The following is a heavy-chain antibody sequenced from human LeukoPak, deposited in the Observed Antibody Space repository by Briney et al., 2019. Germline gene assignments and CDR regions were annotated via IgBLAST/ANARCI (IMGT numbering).Heavy chain of an antibody. V-gene: IGHV4-4*07. CDR3: ARGGKKGATEDY. Sequence: SETLSLTCTVSGGSISSYYWSWIRQPAGKGLEWIGRTYTSGSTNYNPSLKSRVTMSVDTSKNQFSLKLSSVTAADTAVYYCARGGKKGATEDYWGQGTLVTVSS. D-gene: IGHD4-23*01. CDR1: GGSISSYY. CDR2: TYTSGST. J-gene: IGHJ4*02.